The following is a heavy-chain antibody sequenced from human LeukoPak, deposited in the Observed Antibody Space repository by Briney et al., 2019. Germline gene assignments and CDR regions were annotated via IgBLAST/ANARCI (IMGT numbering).Heavy chain of an antibody. V-gene: IGHV4-38-2*02. CDR1: GYSISSGYY. CDR2: IYHSGST. D-gene: IGHD6-13*01. J-gene: IGHJ6*03. Sequence: SETLSLTCTVSGYSISSGYYWGWIRQPPGKGLEWIGSIYHSGSTYYNPSLKSRVTISVDTSKNQFSLKLSSVTAADTAVYYCARETGYSSSWYGYYYMDVWGKGATVTVSS. CDR3: ARETGYSSSWYGYYYMDV.